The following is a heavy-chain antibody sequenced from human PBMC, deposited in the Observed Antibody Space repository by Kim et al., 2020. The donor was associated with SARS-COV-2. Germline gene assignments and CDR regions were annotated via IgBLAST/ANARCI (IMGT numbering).Heavy chain of an antibody. CDR3: ARAVRDTRSAFDI. Sequence: GGSLRLSCAASGFTFSSYAMHWVRQAPGKGLEWVAVISYDGSNKYYADSVKGRFTISRDNSKNTLYLQMNSLRAEDTAVYYCARAVRDTRSAFDIWGQGTMVTVSS. J-gene: IGHJ3*02. CDR1: GFTFSSYA. CDR2: ISYDGSNK. V-gene: IGHV3-30-3*01. D-gene: IGHD5-18*01.